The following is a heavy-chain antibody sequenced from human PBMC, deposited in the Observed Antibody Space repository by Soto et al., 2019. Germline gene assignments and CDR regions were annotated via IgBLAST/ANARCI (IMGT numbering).Heavy chain of an antibody. CDR1: GFTFSTFD. CDR2: IGTLSDT. V-gene: IGHV3-13*01. J-gene: IGHJ5*02. CDR3: ARGRSFSYDSTPPPMFDP. Sequence: PGGSLRLSCAGSGFTFSTFDIHWLRQAPGKGLEWVSGIGTLSDTFYAASVQGRFTISRQNAKNSVYLQMNSLRAGDTAFYYCARGRSFSYDSTPPPMFDPWGQGTLVTVSS. D-gene: IGHD3-10*01.